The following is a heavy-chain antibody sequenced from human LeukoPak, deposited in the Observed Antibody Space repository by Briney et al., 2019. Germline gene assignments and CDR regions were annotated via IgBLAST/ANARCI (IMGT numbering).Heavy chain of an antibody. J-gene: IGHJ4*02. CDR3: ARVGDRIAVAGTLDY. Sequence: ASVKVSCKASGYTFTGYYMHWVRQAPGQGLEWMGWINPNSGGTNYAQKFQGRVTMTRDTSISTAYMELSRLRSDDTAAYYCARVGDRIAVAGTLDYWGQGTLVTVSS. V-gene: IGHV1-2*02. D-gene: IGHD6-19*01. CDR2: INPNSGGT. CDR1: GYTFTGYY.